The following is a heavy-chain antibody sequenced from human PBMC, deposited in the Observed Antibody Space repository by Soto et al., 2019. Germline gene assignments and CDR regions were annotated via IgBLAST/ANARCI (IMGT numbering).Heavy chain of an antibody. CDR2: IIPIFGTA. CDR3: ARAEGYCSGGSCYSVSYGYYYGMDV. J-gene: IGHJ6*02. CDR1: GGTFSSYA. D-gene: IGHD2-15*01. V-gene: IGHV1-69*12. Sequence: QVQLVQSGAEVKKPGSSVKVSCKASGGTFSSYAISWVRQAPGQGLEWMGGIIPIFGTANYAQKFQGRVTITADESTSTAYMELSSLRSEDTAVYYCARAEGYCSGGSCYSVSYGYYYGMDVWGQGTTVTVSS.